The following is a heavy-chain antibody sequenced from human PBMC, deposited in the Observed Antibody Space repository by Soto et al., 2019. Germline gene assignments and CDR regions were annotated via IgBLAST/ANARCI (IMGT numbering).Heavy chain of an antibody. CDR3: ASSSIAARPDYYYYMDV. V-gene: IGHV1-69*02. D-gene: IGHD6-6*01. CDR2: IIPILGIA. J-gene: IGHJ6*03. Sequence: SVKVSCKASGGTFSSYTISWVRQAPGQGLEWMGRIIPILGIANYAQKFQGRVTITADKSTSTAYMELSSLRSEDTAVYYCASSSIAARPDYYYYMDVWGKGTTVTVPS. CDR1: GGTFSSYT.